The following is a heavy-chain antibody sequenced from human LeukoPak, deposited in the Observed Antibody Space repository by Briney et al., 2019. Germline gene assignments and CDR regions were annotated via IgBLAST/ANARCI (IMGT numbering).Heavy chain of an antibody. CDR3: ARKEDGMVEGAFDI. J-gene: IGHJ3*02. Sequence: GASVKVSCKASGYTFTSYGISWVRQAPGQGLEWMGWISAYNGNTNYAQKLQGRVTMTTDTSTSTAYMELRSLRSDDTAVYYCARKEDGMVEGAFDIWGQGTMVTVSS. V-gene: IGHV1-18*01. D-gene: IGHD2-8*01. CDR2: ISAYNGNT. CDR1: GYTFTSYG.